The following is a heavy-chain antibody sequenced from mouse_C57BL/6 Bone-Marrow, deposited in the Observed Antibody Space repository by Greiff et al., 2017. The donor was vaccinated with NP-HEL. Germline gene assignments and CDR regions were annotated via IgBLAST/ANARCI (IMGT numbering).Heavy chain of an antibody. J-gene: IGHJ4*01. CDR2: IYPRDGST. CDR1: GYTFTDHT. V-gene: IGHV1-78*01. CDR3: ASDDIRGDGMAY. Sequence: LQESDAELVKPGASVKISCKVSGYTFTDHTIYWMKQTPEQGLEWIGYIYPRDGSTKYTEKFKGKATLTADKAYSTAYMQLNSLTSEDSAVYFCASDDIRGDGMAYWGQGTSVTVSS. D-gene: IGHD2-3*01.